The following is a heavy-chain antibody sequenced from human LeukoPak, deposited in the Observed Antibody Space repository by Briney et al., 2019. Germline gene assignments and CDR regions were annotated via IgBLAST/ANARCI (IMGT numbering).Heavy chain of an antibody. J-gene: IGHJ5*02. CDR2: INPNSGGT. CDR1: GYTFTGYY. V-gene: IGHV1-2*02. Sequence: ASVKVSCKASGYTFTGYYMHWVRQAPGQGLEWMGWINPNSGGTNYAQKFQGRVTMTRDTSISTAYLDLSRLNFDDTAMYYCARDSGFISIYPWGRGTLVTVSS. CDR3: ARDSGFISIYP. D-gene: IGHD3-3*02.